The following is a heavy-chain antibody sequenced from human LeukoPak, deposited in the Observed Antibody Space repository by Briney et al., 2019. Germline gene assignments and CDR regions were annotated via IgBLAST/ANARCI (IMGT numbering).Heavy chain of an antibody. CDR3: ARVGMKWELLDY. V-gene: IGHV1-46*01. J-gene: IGHJ4*02. CDR2: INPSGGST. D-gene: IGHD1-26*01. Sequence: ASVKVSCKASGYTFTSYYMHWVRQAPGQGLVWMGIINPSGGSTSYAQKFQGRVTMTRDMSTSTVYMELSSLRSEDTAVYYCARVGMKWELLDYWGQGTLVTVSS. CDR1: GYTFTSYY.